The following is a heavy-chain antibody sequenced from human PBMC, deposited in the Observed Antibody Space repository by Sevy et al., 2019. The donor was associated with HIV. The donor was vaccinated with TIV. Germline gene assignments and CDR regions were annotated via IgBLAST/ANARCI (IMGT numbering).Heavy chain of an antibody. V-gene: IGHV1-46*01. CDR1: GYTFTSYY. J-gene: IGHJ5*02. CDR2: VNPSGGST. D-gene: IGHD2-15*01. CDR3: ARGSGGRSGWFDP. Sequence: ASVKVSCKASGYTFTSYYMNWVRQAPGQGLEWMGIVNPSGGSTSYAQKFQDRVTMTRDTSTSTVYMELSRLRSEDTAVYYCARGSGGRSGWFDPWGQGTLVTVSS.